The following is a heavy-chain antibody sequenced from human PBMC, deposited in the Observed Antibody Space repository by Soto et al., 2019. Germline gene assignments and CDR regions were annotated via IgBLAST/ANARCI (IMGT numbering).Heavy chain of an antibody. Sequence: ASVKVSCKASGYLFTAYSMHWVRLAPGQGLEWMGVVNPSGGSTKYAQNFQGRVTMTRDTSTTTIYMELSSLRSDDTAIYYCARGEECGGGTGCYGYCHRLGQGAMGAVSS. D-gene: IGHD2-2*01. V-gene: IGHV1-46*01. CDR1: GYLFTAYS. J-gene: IGHJ1*01. CDR3: ARGEECGGGTGCYGYCHR. CDR2: VNPSGGST.